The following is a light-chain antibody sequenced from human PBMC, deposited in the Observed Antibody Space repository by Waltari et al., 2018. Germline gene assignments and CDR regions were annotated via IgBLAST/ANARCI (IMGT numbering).Light chain of an antibody. CDR3: KQTYSTPT. V-gene: IGKV1-39*01. J-gene: IGKJ2*01. CDR1: QSIRHY. CDR2: AAS. Sequence: DIQMPQSPSFLSASVGDRVTITCQASQSIRHYLNWYQQKPGKAPKPLIYAASNLQIGVPSRFSGSGSGTDFTLTLSRLQPEDFATYHCKQTYSTPTFGQGTKLEIK.